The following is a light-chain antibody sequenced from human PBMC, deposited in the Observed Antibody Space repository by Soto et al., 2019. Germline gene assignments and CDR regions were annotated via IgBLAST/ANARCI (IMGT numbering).Light chain of an antibody. CDR3: QQYNNWPLT. J-gene: IGKJ4*01. Sequence: IQLTQSPSSLSASVGDRVTITCRASQDIAIYLAWYQQKPGEAPKLLIYAASTLYGGVPSRFSGSGSGTDFALTISSLQSEDFAVYSCQQYNNWPLTFGGGTKVDIK. CDR1: QDIAIY. CDR2: AAS. V-gene: IGKV1-9*01.